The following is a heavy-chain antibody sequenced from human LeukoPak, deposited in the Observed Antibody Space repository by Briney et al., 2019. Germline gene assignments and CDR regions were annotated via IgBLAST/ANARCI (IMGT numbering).Heavy chain of an antibody. J-gene: IGHJ4*02. CDR2: TYYRSKWFN. CDR1: GDSVSSNSAA. V-gene: IGHV6-1*01. CDR3: GREYYGGILY. Sequence: SQTFSLTCSISGDSVSSNSAAWNWIRQSPSRGLEWLGRTYYRSKWFNDYAISLKGRITINPDTSKNHFSLHLTSLTPEDTAMYYCGREYYGGILYWGQGILVTVSS. D-gene: IGHD4-23*01.